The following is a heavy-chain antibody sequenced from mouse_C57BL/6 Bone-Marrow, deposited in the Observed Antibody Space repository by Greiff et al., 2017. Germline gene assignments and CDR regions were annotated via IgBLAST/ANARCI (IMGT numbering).Heavy chain of an antibody. CDR2: IDPETGGT. CDR3: TEHAMDY. J-gene: IGHJ4*01. V-gene: IGHV1-15*01. Sequence: QVRLQQSGAELVRPGASVTLSCKASGYTFTDYEMHWVKQTPVHGLEWIGAIDPETGGTAYNQKFKGKAILTADTSSSTAYMELRSLTSEDSAVYYCTEHAMDYWGQGTSVTVSS. CDR1: GYTFTDYE.